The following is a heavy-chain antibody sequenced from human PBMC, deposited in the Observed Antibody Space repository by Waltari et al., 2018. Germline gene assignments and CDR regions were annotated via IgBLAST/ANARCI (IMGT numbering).Heavy chain of an antibody. CDR3: ARGSGYFFDY. V-gene: IGHV3-23*01. Sequence: SGGGLVQPGGSLRLSCAASAFTFSSYAMRWVRQAPGKGLEWVATVGSGGSTYYADSVKGRFTISKDSPQNTLYLQMSSLRAEDTAVYYCARGSGYFFDYWGQGTLVTVSS. CDR1: AFTFSSYA. D-gene: IGHD1-1*01. J-gene: IGHJ4*02. CDR2: VGSGGST.